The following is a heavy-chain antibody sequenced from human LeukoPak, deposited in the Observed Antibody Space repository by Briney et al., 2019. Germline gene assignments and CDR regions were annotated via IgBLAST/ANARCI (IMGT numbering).Heavy chain of an antibody. V-gene: IGHV3-23*01. CDR1: GFAFSTYA. CDR3: AKATRYYDFWSGYGAYYYYGMDV. CDR2: LSGSGSST. D-gene: IGHD3-3*01. Sequence: PGGSLRLSCAASGFAFSTYAMSWVRQAPGKGLEWVSALSGSGSSTYYADSVKGRFTISRDNSRNTLYLQMNSLRAEDTAVYYCAKATRYYDFWSGYGAYYYYGMDVWGQGTTVTVSS. J-gene: IGHJ6*02.